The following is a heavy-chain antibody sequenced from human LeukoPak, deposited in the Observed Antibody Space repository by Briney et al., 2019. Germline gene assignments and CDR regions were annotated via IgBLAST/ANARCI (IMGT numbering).Heavy chain of an antibody. Sequence: SETLSLTCTVSGGSISNYYWSWIRQPAGKGLEWIGRIYTSGSTNYNPSLKSRVTMSVDTSKNQFSLKLSSVTAADTAVYYCAREQWLDLGVPYNWFDPWGQGTLVTVSS. V-gene: IGHV4-4*07. CDR2: IYTSGST. CDR1: GGSISNYY. J-gene: IGHJ5*02. D-gene: IGHD6-19*01. CDR3: AREQWLDLGVPYNWFDP.